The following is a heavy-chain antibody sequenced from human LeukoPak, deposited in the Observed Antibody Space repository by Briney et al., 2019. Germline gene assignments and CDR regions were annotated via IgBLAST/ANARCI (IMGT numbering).Heavy chain of an antibody. CDR2: INTDGSTT. CDR1: GFPFSSYW. V-gene: IGHV3-74*01. CDR3: AIPPLSGTGSSRPLAEMDV. J-gene: IGHJ6*02. Sequence: GGSLRLSCAASGFPFSSYWVHWVRQAPGKGLVWVSRINTDGSTTTYADSVKGRLTISRDNARNTVYLQMNSLRAEDTAVYYCAIPPLSGTGSSRPLAEMDVWGQGTTVTVSS. D-gene: IGHD3-10*01.